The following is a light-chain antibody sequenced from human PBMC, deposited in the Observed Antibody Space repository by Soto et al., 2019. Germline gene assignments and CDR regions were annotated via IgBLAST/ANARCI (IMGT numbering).Light chain of an antibody. CDR3: QQYSDWKT. CDR1: RTVGSK. Sequence: EIVMTQSPATLSVSPGERVTLSCRASRTVGSKLAWYQQKPGQAPRLLISDAFTRATGIPARFSGSGSGTEFTLTISSLQSEDFAVYYCQQYSDWKTFGQGTKLEIK. V-gene: IGKV3-15*01. J-gene: IGKJ2*01. CDR2: DAF.